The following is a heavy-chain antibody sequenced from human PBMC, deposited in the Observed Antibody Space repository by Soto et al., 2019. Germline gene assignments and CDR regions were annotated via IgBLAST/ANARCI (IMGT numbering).Heavy chain of an antibody. J-gene: IGHJ4*02. CDR3: ARERGSRITMVRGVSLDY. V-gene: IGHV1-3*01. CDR1: GYTFTSYA. D-gene: IGHD3-10*01. Sequence: ASVKVSCKASGYTFTSYAMHWVRQAPGQRREWMGWINAGNGNTKYSQKFQGRVTITRDTSASTAYMELSSLRSEDTAVYYCARERGSRITMVRGVSLDYWGQGTLVTVSS. CDR2: INAGNGNT.